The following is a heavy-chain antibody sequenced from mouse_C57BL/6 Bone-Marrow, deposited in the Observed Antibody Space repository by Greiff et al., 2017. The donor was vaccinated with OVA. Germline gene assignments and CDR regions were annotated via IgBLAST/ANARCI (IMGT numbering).Heavy chain of an antibody. CDR1: GYTFTTYP. J-gene: IGHJ1*03. CDR2: FHPYNDDT. D-gene: IGHD1-1*01. Sequence: QVQLQQSGAELVKPGASVKMSCKASGYTFTTYPIEWMKQNHGKSLEWIGNFHPYNDDTKYNEKVKGKATLTVEKSSSTVYVELSRLTSDDSAVYYCSRSPYYYGSSHRYFDVWGTGTTVTVSS. CDR3: SRSPYYYGSSHRYFDV. V-gene: IGHV1-47*01.